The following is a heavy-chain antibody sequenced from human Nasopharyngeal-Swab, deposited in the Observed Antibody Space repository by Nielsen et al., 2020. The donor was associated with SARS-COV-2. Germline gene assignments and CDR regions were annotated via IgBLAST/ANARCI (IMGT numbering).Heavy chain of an antibody. V-gene: IGHV1-69*01. Sequence: WVRQAPGQGLEWMGGIIPIFGTANYAQKFQGRVTITADESTSTAYMELNSLRAEDTAVYYCAREEWGVTLEGAFDIWGQGTMVTVSS. CDR2: IIPIFGTA. D-gene: IGHD3-16*01. CDR3: AREEWGVTLEGAFDI. J-gene: IGHJ3*02.